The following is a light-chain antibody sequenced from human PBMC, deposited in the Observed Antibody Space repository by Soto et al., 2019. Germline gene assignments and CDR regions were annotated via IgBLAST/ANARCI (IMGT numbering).Light chain of an antibody. CDR3: YSYVGSIS. CDR1: SSDVGSHNF. J-gene: IGLJ2*01. CDR2: GVT. V-gene: IGLV2-23*02. Sequence: QSALTQPASVSGSPGQSITISCTGTSSDVGSHNFVSWYQQHPGKAPELIIYGVTNRPLGVSHCFSGSKSGNTASLTISGLQAEDEADYYCYSYVGSISFGGGTKVTVL.